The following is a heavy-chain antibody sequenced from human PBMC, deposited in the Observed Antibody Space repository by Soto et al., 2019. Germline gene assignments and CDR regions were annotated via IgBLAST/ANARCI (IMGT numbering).Heavy chain of an antibody. J-gene: IGHJ6*02. CDR2: IIPILGTA. CDR3: ARGSGTSFYYYGMDV. V-gene: IGHV1-69*01. Sequence: QVQLGQSGAEVKKPGSSVKVSCKASGGTFSSYAISWVRQAPGQGLEWMGGIIPILGTANYAQKFQGRVTITADEAPSTAYLELSSLRSEDTAVYYCARGSGTSFYYYGMDVWGQGTTVTVSS. CDR1: GGTFSSYA.